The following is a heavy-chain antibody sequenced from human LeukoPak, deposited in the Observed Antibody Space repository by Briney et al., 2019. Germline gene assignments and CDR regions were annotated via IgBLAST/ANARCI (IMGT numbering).Heavy chain of an antibody. D-gene: IGHD2-15*01. J-gene: IGHJ4*02. CDR2: INPNSGGT. V-gene: IGHV1-2*02. CDR3: ARVRGYCSGGNCHYFDY. Sequence: ASVKVSCKASGGTFSSYAISWVRQAPGQGLEWMGWINPNSGGTNYAQKFQGRVTMTRDTSISTAYMELSRLRSDDTAVYYCARVRGYCSGGNCHYFDYWGQGTLVTVSS. CDR1: GGTFSSYA.